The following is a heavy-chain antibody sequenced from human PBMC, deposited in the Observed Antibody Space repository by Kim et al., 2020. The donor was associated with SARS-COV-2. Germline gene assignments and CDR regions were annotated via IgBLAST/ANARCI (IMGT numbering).Heavy chain of an antibody. D-gene: IGHD3-3*01. CDR3: ARGPDYTNYAFDY. V-gene: IGHV3-23*01. J-gene: IGHJ4*02. CDR1: GITSNTDA. CDR2: ISGNSGTT. Sequence: GGSLRLSCVASGITSNTDAMSWVRQAPGKGLEWVSAISGNSGTTKYAGSVMGRFTISRDNSKNTLYLQMNSLRAEDTAIYYCARGPDYTNYAFDYWGQGTLVTVSS.